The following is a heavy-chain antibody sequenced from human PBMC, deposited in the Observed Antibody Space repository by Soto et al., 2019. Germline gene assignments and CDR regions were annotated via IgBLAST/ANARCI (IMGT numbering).Heavy chain of an antibody. CDR1: GAALNSGNYY. CDR3: ARLRIATNNYKWFDP. CDR2: IYVTGAV. V-gene: IGHV4-31*03. Sequence: SETLSLTFSVSGAALNSGNYYWSWIRQVPGKVLEWIGHIYVTGAVDYNPSLRDRITISQDTSERQFSLNLRLVTAADTAVYYCARLRIATNNYKWFDPWGQGTLVTVSS. J-gene: IGHJ5*02. D-gene: IGHD2-21*01.